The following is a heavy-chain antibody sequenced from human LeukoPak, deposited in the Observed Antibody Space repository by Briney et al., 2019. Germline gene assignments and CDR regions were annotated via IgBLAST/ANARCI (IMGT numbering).Heavy chain of an antibody. CDR2: IYSGGTT. CDR1: GFIVSSNY. J-gene: IGHJ1*01. Sequence: GGSLRLSCAASGFIVSSNYMSWVRQAPGKGLEWVSAIYSGGTTYYADSVKGRFTISRDNSRNALYLQMNSLRAEDTAVYYCARDYYDSSGYYSGPQYFQHWGQGTLVTVSS. V-gene: IGHV3-53*01. D-gene: IGHD3-22*01. CDR3: ARDYYDSSGYYSGPQYFQH.